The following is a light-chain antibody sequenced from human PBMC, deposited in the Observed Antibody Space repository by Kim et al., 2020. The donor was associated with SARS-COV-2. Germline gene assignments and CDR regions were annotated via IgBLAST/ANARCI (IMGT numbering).Light chain of an antibody. CDR2: DVS. Sequence: QSALTQPASVSGSPGQSITISCTGTSSDVGGYNYVSWYQQHPGKAPKLMIYDVSKRPSGVSNRFSGSKSGNTASLTISGLQAEDEADYYCSSHTSSSPNYVFGTGTKV. J-gene: IGLJ1*01. CDR3: SSHTSSSPNYV. CDR1: SSDVGGYNY. V-gene: IGLV2-14*01.